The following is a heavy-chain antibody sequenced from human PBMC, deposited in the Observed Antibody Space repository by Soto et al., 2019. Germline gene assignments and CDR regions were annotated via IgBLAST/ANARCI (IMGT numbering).Heavy chain of an antibody. CDR3: ARDPDTSNKIDY. CDR1: GFTFSDHY. Sequence: PGGSLRLSCAASGFTFSDHYMSWVRQAPEKGLEWISYISSSGSPLYYADSVKGRFTISRDNAKNSLYLQMNSLRAEDTAVYYCARDPDTSNKIDYWRQGTLVTVSS. CDR2: ISSSGSPL. D-gene: IGHD2-8*01. V-gene: IGHV3-11*01. J-gene: IGHJ4*02.